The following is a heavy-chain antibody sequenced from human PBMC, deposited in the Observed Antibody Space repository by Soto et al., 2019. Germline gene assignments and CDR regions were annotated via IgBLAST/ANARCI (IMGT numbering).Heavy chain of an antibody. CDR1: GYTFTSYS. V-gene: IGHV1-2*04. CDR3: AIVVSIVGSTPNYHYYGNDV. J-gene: IGHJ6*01. CDR2: INPNSGGT. Sequence: ASVKVSCKASGYTFTSYSMHWVSQAPGQRLEWMGWINPNSGGTNYAQKFQGWVTMTRDTSISTAYMELSRLRSDDTAVYYCAIVVSIVGSTPNYHYYGNDVRAQGTTVTV. D-gene: IGHD1-26*01.